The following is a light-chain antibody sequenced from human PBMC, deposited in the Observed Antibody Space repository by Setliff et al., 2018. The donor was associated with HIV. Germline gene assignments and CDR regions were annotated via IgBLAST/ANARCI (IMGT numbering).Light chain of an antibody. CDR1: SSDIGGYNY. CDR2: DVT. V-gene: IGLV2-11*01. CDR3: CSYAGSYTLV. Sequence: QSALTQPRSVSGSPGQSVTISCTGTSSDIGGYNYVSWYQQHPGKAPKLMIYDVTKRPSGVPDRFSGSKSGNTASLTISGLQADDEADYYCCSYAGSYTLVFGGGTKVTV. J-gene: IGLJ2*01.